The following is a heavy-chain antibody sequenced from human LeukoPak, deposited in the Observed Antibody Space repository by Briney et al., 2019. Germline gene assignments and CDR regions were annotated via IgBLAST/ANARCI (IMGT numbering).Heavy chain of an antibody. CDR2: MNPNSGNT. V-gene: IGHV1-8*03. J-gene: IGHJ6*03. D-gene: IGHD3-10*01. CDR3: ARGFSPGYYYGSGSRKQYYYYYYMDV. CDR1: GYTFTSYD. Sequence: ASVKVSCKASGYTFTSYDINWVRQATGQGLEWMGWMNPNSGNTGYAQKFQGRVTITRNTSISTAYMELSSLRSEDTAVYYCARGFSPGYYYGSGSRKQYYYYYYMDVWGKGTTVTISS.